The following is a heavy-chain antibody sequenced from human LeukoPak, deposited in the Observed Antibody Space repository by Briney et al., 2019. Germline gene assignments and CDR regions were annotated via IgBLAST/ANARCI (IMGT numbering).Heavy chain of an antibody. CDR1: GFIFRNYA. V-gene: IGHV3-23*01. CDR2: ITGSGDTT. J-gene: IGHJ4*02. D-gene: IGHD3-9*01. Sequence: GGSLRLSCAASGFIFRNYAMSWVRQAPGKGLEWVSAITGSGDTTYYADSVKGRFTVSRDNSKNTLYVEMNTPRAEDTAIYYCAKWGDYDILTGYYVSDFWGQGTLVTVSS. CDR3: AKWGDYDILTGYYVSDF.